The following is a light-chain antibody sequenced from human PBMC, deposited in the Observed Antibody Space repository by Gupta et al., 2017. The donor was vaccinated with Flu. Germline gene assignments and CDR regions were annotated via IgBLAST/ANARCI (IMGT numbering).Light chain of an antibody. V-gene: IGLV1-40*01. Sequence: VTISCTGCSSNIGAGYDVHWYQQLPGAAPKLLISANSNRPSGVPDLFSCFTSCTSASLAITGLQAEDEADYYSQSYDRSLGGSPWVFGGGTKLTVL. CDR2: ANS. CDR3: QSYDRSLGGSPWV. CDR1: SSNIGAGYD. J-gene: IGLJ3*02.